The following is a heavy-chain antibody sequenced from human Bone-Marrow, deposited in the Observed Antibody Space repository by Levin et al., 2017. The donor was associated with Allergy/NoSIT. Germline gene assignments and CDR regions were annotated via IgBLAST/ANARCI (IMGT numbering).Heavy chain of an antibody. CDR3: ATRNRITTYGGVATGMDV. Sequence: ASVKVSCEASGYTFSDYDINWVRQANGQGFEWMGWMNTKNGNTGYAQKFQGRVTLTRNTSISTAYMELSSLRSEEAAVYSAATRNRITTYGGVATGMDVWGQGTAVAVSS. D-gene: IGHD3-3*01. CDR1: GYTFSDYD. J-gene: IGHJ6*01. V-gene: IGHV1-8*01. CDR2: MNTKNGNT.